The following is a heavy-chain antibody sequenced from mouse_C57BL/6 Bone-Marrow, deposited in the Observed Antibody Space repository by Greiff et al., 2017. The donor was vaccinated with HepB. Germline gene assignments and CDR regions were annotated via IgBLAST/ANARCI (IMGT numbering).Heavy chain of an antibody. CDR1: GFSFNTYA. Sequence: GGGLVQPKGSLKLSCAASGFSFNTYAMNWVRQAPGKGLERVARIRSKSNNYATYYADSVKDRFTISRDDSESMLYLQMNNLKTEDTAMYYCVRQDGFYYAMDYWGQGTSVTVSS. V-gene: IGHV10-1*01. CDR2: IRSKSNNYAT. J-gene: IGHJ4*01. CDR3: VRQDGFYYAMDY. D-gene: IGHD1-1*01.